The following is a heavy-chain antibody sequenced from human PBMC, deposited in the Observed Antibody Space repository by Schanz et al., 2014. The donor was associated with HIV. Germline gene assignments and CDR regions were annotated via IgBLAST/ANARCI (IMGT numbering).Heavy chain of an antibody. J-gene: IGHJ4*02. Sequence: EVQLVESGGGLVQPGRSLRLSCAASGFIFADYAMHWVRQAPGKGLEWVSTISWNSGSIGYADSVKGRFTISRDNAKNSLYLHINSLRVEDTALYYCAKGTYGGNSYYFEYWGQGTLVTVPS. CDR3: AKGTYGGNSYYFEY. D-gene: IGHD2-21*02. CDR1: GFIFADYA. CDR2: ISWNSGSI. V-gene: IGHV3-9*01.